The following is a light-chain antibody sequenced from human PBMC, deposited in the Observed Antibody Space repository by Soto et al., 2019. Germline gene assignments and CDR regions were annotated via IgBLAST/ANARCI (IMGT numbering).Light chain of an antibody. Sequence: QSALTQPASGSGSPGQSITISCTGTSSDVGSYNLVSWYQQHAGKAPKLMIYDVSERPSGVSNRFSGSRSGNTASLTISGLQAEDEADYYCCSYAGSSTPFVFGTGTKVTVL. V-gene: IGLV2-23*02. J-gene: IGLJ1*01. CDR3: CSYAGSSTPFV. CDR2: DVS. CDR1: SSDVGSYNL.